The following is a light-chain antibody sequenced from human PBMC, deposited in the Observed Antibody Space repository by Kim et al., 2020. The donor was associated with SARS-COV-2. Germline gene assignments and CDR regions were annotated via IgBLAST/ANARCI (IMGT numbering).Light chain of an antibody. Sequence: QKVTTAGSGSSAKIGNNYVSWYQQPSGTAPKLHIYDNDKRPSEIPDRFSGSKSGTSATLGITGLQTGDEADYYCGTWDSSLGAYVFGTGTKVTVL. CDR2: DND. V-gene: IGLV1-51*01. CDR3: GTWDSSLGAYV. CDR1: SAKIGNNY. J-gene: IGLJ1*01.